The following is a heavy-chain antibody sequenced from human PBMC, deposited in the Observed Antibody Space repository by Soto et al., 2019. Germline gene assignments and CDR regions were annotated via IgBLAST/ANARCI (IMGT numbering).Heavy chain of an antibody. CDR2: ISYDGTNK. J-gene: IGHJ4*02. CDR3: ARDPKTSGGQHWAFNYFDS. Sequence: GGSLRLSCAASGFSFSISPMHWVRQAPGKGPEWVSLISYDGTNKFYADSVKGRFTISRDNSKSTLYLQVDSLRPEDAAVYYCARDPKTSGGQHWAFNYFDSWGQGTLVTVSS. D-gene: IGHD7-27*01. V-gene: IGHV3-30-3*01. CDR1: GFSFSISP.